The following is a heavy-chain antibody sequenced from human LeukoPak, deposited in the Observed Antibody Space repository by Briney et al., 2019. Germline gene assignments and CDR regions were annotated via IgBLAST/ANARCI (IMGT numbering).Heavy chain of an antibody. D-gene: IGHD1-26*01. CDR3: AKACFSGSYSYDY. V-gene: IGHV3-23*01. J-gene: IGHJ4*02. Sequence: GGTLRLSCAASGFTFSSYGMSWVRQAPGKGLEWVSAISGSGGSTYYADSVKGRFTISRDNSKNTLYLQMNSLRAEDTAVYYCAKACFSGSYSYDYWGQGTLVTVSS. CDR1: GFTFSSYG. CDR2: ISGSGGST.